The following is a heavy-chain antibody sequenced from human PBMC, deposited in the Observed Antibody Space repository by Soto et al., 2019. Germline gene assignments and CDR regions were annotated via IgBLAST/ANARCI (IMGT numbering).Heavy chain of an antibody. D-gene: IGHD3-16*01. CDR1: GFTFSSYA. J-gene: IGHJ6*02. V-gene: IGHV3-23*01. CDR2: ISGSGGST. CDR3: ANQRDWGYYYGMDV. Sequence: GGSLRLSCAASGFTFSSYAMSWVRQAPGKGLEWVSGISGSGGSTYYADSVKGRFTISRDNSKNTLYLQMNSLRAEDSAVDYWANQRDWGYYYGMDVWGQGTTVTVSS.